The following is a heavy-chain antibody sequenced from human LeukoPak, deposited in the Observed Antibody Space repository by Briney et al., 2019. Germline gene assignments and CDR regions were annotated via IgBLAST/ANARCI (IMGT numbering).Heavy chain of an antibody. CDR2: ISGGGGST. D-gene: IGHD3-16*01. Sequence: GGSLRLSCAASGFTFTNYAMSWVRQAPGKGLEWVSGISGGGGSTYYADSVKGRFTISRDNSENTLYLQMNSLRAEDTAVYYCAKEGIMDYFDYWGQGTLVTVSS. CDR1: GFTFTNYA. CDR3: AKEGIMDYFDY. V-gene: IGHV3-23*01. J-gene: IGHJ4*02.